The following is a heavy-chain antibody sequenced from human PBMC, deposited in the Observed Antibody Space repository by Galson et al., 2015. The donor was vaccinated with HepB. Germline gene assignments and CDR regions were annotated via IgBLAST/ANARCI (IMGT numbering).Heavy chain of an antibody. V-gene: IGHV3-74*01. D-gene: IGHD4-23*01. CDR1: GFTFSSYW. J-gene: IGHJ4*02. CDR3: AREDLRGGSAYYFDY. Sequence: SLRLFCAASGFTFSSYWMHWVRQAPGKGLVWVSRINSDGSSTSYADSVKGRFTISRDNAKNTLYLQMNSLRAEDTAVYYCAREDLRGGSAYYFDYWGQGTLVTVSS. CDR2: INSDGSST.